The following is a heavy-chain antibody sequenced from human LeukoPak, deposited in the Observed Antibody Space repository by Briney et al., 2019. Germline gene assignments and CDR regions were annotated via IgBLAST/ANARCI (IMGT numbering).Heavy chain of an antibody. CDR2: IASDGSST. V-gene: IGHV3-74*01. J-gene: IGHJ4*02. CDR3: AREGFGY. CDR1: GFTFSSYW. Sequence: GGSLRLSCAASGFTFSSYWMNWVRQAPGKGLVWVSRIASDGSSTTYADSVKGRFTISRDNAKNSLYLQMNSLRAEDTAVYYCAREGFGYWGQGTLVTVSS.